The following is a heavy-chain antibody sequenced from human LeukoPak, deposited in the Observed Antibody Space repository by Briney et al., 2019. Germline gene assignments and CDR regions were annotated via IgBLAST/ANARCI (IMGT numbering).Heavy chain of an antibody. CDR1: GFTFSSYS. CDR3: ARTLLSGYDY. J-gene: IGHJ4*02. CDR2: IYSGGST. D-gene: IGHD3-22*01. V-gene: IGHV3-66*01. Sequence: GGSLRLSCAASGFTFSSYSMNWVRQVPGKGLEWVSVIYSGGSTYYADSVKGRFTISRDNSKNTLYLQMNSLRAEDTAVYYCARTLLSGYDYWGQGTLVTVSS.